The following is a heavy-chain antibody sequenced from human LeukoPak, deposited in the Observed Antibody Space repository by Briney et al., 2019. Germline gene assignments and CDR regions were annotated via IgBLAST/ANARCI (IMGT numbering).Heavy chain of an antibody. D-gene: IGHD4-17*01. Sequence: SVKVSCKASGGTFSSYAISWVRQAPGQGLEWMGRIIPILGIENYAQKFQGRVTITADKSTSTAYLELSSLRAEDTAVYYCASLEDGYGHYVPRFVYWGQGTLVTVSS. V-gene: IGHV1-69*04. J-gene: IGHJ5*01. CDR2: IIPILGIE. CDR3: ASLEDGYGHYVPRFVY. CDR1: GGTFSSYA.